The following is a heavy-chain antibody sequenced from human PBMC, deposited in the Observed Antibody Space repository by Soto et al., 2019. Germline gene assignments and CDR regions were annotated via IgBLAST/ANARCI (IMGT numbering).Heavy chain of an antibody. V-gene: IGHV3-74*01. D-gene: IGHD2-21*02. J-gene: IGHJ3*01. Sequence: EVQLVESQGGLVQRGGSLRLSCAASGFTVNYYWMHWVRQAPGQGLVWVSHIHSDGSTTTYADSVKGRFTISRDNAKNTLYLQMNSLRAEDTAVYYCVRGDKGGFDLWGQGTTVTVSS. CDR1: GFTVNYYW. CDR2: IHSDGSTT. CDR3: VRGDKGGFDL.